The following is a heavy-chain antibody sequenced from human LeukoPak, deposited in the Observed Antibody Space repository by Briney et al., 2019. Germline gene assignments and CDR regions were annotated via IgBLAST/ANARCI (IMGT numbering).Heavy chain of an antibody. CDR3: ARDLGFWEYYDSSGYFDY. J-gene: IGHJ4*02. D-gene: IGHD3-22*01. Sequence: VGSLRLSCAASGFTFSSYSMNWVRQAPGKGLEWVSYISSSSSTIYYADSVKGRFTISRDNAKNSLYLQMNSLRAEDTAVYYCARDLGFWEYYDSSGYFDYWGQGTLVTVSS. V-gene: IGHV3-48*01. CDR1: GFTFSSYS. CDR2: ISSSSSTI.